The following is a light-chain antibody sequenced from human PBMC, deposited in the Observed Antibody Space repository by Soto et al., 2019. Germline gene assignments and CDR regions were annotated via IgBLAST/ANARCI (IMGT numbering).Light chain of an antibody. CDR1: SGHSNYA. CDR2: LNSDGSH. J-gene: IGLJ2*01. CDR3: QSWGSGIVV. V-gene: IGLV4-69*01. Sequence: QLVLTQSPSASASLGASVKLTCTLSSGHSNYAIAWHQQQPEKGPRYLMKLNSDGSHSKGDGIPDRLSGSSSGAERYLTICSLQSEDEADYFCQSWGSGIVVFGGGTKLTVL.